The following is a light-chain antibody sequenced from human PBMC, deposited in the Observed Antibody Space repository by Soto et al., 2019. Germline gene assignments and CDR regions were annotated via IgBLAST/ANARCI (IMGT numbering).Light chain of an antibody. V-gene: IGKV3-11*01. CDR2: DAS. CDR1: QSVSSN. CDR3: QQRSNWPPLT. Sequence: EIVLTQSPATLSLSPGERATLSCRASQSVSSNLAWYQQKPGQAPRLLIYDASNRATGIPARFSGSGSGTDLTLTISSLEPEDFAVYYCQQRSNWPPLTFGGGTKVEIK. J-gene: IGKJ4*01.